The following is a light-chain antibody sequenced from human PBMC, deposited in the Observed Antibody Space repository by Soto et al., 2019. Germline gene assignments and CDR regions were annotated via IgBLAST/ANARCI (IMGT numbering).Light chain of an antibody. CDR2: GNN. V-gene: IGLV1-51*01. Sequence: QSVLTQPPSVSAAPGQKFTISCSGSSXNIGNNYVSWYQQLPGTAPKLLIYGNNKRPSGIPDRFSGSKSGTSATLGITGLQTGDEADYYCGTWDSSMSDPCYVFGTGTKV. CDR1: SXNIGNNY. CDR3: GTWDSSMSDPCYV. J-gene: IGLJ1*01.